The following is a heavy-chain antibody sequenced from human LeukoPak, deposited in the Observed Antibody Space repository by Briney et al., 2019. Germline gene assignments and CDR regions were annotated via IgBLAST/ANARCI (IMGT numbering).Heavy chain of an antibody. CDR2: IYYSGST. J-gene: IGHJ5*02. Sequence: SETLSLTCAVYGGSFSGYYWGWIRQPPGKGLEWIGSIYYSGSTYYNPSLKSRVTISVDTSKNQFSLKLSSVTAADTAVYYCARPVSFPFGDRAACWFDPWGQGTLVTVSS. CDR3: ARPVSFPFGDRAACWFDP. CDR1: GGSFSGYY. D-gene: IGHD3-16*01. V-gene: IGHV4-39*01.